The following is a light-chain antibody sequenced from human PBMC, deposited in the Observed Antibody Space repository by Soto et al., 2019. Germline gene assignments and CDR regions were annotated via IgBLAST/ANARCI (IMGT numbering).Light chain of an antibody. J-gene: IGLJ2*01. V-gene: IGLV2-14*01. CDR1: SSDDGTYNY. Sequence: QSVLTQPASVSGSPGQSITISCTATSSDDGTYNYVSWYQQHPGKAPKLMIYEVINRPSGVSNRFSGSKSGNTASLIISGLQAEDEADYYCSSYTSSSTLVFGGGTKLTVL. CDR2: EVI. CDR3: SSYTSSSTLV.